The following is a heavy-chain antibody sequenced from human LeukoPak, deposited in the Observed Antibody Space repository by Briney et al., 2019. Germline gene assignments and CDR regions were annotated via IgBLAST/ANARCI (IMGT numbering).Heavy chain of an antibody. CDR2: INPNSGGT. Sequence: ASVTGSCKASGYTFTGYYMHLVRQAPGQGLEWMGWINPNSGGTNYVQKFQGRVTMTRDTSISTAYMVLSRLRSYHPAVYSFARGNLAKYQLLPFFAYWGQETLVTVSS. CDR1: GYTFTGYY. V-gene: IGHV1-2*02. D-gene: IGHD2-2*01. CDR3: ARGNLAKYQLLPFFAY. J-gene: IGHJ4*02.